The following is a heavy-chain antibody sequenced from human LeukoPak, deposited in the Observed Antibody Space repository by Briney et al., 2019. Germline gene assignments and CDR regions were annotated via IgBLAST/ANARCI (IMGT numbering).Heavy chain of an antibody. Sequence: SEALSLTCTVPGGSIYSYYWYWVRQPPGKGLEWIGYISYTGTTDYNPSLETRVTISLDTSKSRFSLKLSSVTAADSAVYFCAGGRMINRFVYWGQGALVTVSS. V-gene: IGHV4-59*01. CDR2: ISYTGTT. J-gene: IGHJ4*02. D-gene: IGHD3-16*01. CDR1: GGSIYSYY. CDR3: AGGRMINRFVY.